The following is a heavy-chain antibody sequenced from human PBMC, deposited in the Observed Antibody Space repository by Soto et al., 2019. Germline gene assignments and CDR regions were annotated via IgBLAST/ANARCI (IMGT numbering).Heavy chain of an antibody. J-gene: IGHJ5*02. CDR2: ISYDGSNK. V-gene: IGHV3-30*18. D-gene: IGHD6-6*01. Sequence: PGGSLRLSCAASGFTFSSYGMHWVRQAPGKGLEWVAVISYDGSNKYYADSVKGRFTISRDNSKNTLYLQMNSLRAEDTAVYYCAKDLSTYSSSLRPAWFDPWGQATLVTVSS. CDR1: GFTFSSYG. CDR3: AKDLSTYSSSLRPAWFDP.